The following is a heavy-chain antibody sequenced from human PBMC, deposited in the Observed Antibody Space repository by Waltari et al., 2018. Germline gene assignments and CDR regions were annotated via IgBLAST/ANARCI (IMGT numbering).Heavy chain of an antibody. CDR1: GGSFRGYY. CDR2: INHSGST. Sequence: QVQLQQWGAGLLKPSETLSLTCAVYGGSFRGYYWSWIRQPPGKGLEWIGEINHSGSTNYNPSLKSRVTISVDTSKNQFSLKLSSVTAADTAVYYCARAYSNYSDYWGQGTLVTVSS. D-gene: IGHD4-4*01. J-gene: IGHJ4*02. CDR3: ARAYSNYSDY. V-gene: IGHV4-34*01.